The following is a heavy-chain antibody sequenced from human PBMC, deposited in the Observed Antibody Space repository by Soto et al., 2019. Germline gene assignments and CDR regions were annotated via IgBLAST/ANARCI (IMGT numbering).Heavy chain of an antibody. D-gene: IGHD4-17*01. V-gene: IGHV1-18*01. CDR3: ARDLLTVVHIV. CDR2: VSGYNGNT. Sequence: QVQLVQSGPEVKKPGASVKVSCKASGYTFTNYGISWLRQAPGQGLEWVGWVSGYNGNTNYAQKFQGRVTMTTDTSASTAYMELRSLRSDDTAVYYCARDLLTVVHIVWGQGTLVTVSS. J-gene: IGHJ4*02. CDR1: GYTFTNYG.